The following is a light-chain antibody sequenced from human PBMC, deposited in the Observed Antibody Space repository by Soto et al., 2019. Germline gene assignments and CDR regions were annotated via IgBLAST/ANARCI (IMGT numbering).Light chain of an antibody. Sequence: EIVSAQSPATLSLSPGERATLSCRASQSVSSYLAWYQQKPGQAPSLLIYDASNRATGIPARFSGSWSGTDFTLTISSLEPEDFAVYYCQQRSNWITFGQGTRLEIK. CDR1: QSVSSY. CDR3: QQRSNWIT. J-gene: IGKJ5*01. CDR2: DAS. V-gene: IGKV3-11*01.